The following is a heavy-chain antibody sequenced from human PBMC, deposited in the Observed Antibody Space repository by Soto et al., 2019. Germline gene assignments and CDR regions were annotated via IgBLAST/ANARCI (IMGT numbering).Heavy chain of an antibody. CDR3: SGCSGGACHQNYGMDV. CDR2: ISPSTSHI. Sequence: EVHLVESGGGLVKPGGSLRLSCAVSGFTFSSCTMNSVRQAPGKGLEWVSSISPSTSHIYYADSVKGRFTISRDNAKNSLFLQMNSLRAEDTAVYYCSGCSGGACHQNYGMDVWGQGTTVTVSS. D-gene: IGHD2-15*01. J-gene: IGHJ6*02. CDR1: GFTFSSCT. V-gene: IGHV3-21*01.